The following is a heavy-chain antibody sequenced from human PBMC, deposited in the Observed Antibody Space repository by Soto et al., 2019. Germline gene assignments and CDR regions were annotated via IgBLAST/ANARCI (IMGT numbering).Heavy chain of an antibody. CDR3: AHSPYDFWSGHIYYYSGMDV. D-gene: IGHD3-3*01. J-gene: IGHJ6*02. V-gene: IGHV2-5*01. Sequence: QITLKESGPTLVKPTQPLTLTCTFSGFSLSTSGVGVGWIRQPPGKALEWLALIYWNDDKRYSPSLKSRLTITKDTSKNQVVLTMTNMDPVDTATYYCAHSPYDFWSGHIYYYSGMDVWGQGTTVTVSS. CDR1: GFSLSTSGVG. CDR2: IYWNDDK.